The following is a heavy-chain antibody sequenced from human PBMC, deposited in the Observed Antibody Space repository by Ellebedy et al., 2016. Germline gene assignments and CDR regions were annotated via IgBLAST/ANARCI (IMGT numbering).Heavy chain of an antibody. V-gene: IGHV4-31*03. CDR3: ARGRESAYYYGSGSYGR. Sequence: SETLSLPXTVSGGSTSSGGYYWSWIRQHPGKGLEWIGYIYYSGSTYYNPSLKSRVTISVDTSKNQFSLKLSSVTAADTAVYYCARGRESAYYYGSGSYGRWGQGTLVTVSS. J-gene: IGHJ4*02. CDR2: IYYSGST. D-gene: IGHD3-10*01. CDR1: GGSTSSGGYY.